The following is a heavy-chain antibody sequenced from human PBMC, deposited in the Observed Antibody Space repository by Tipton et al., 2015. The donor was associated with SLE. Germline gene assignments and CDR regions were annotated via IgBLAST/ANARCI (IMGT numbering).Heavy chain of an antibody. D-gene: IGHD2-15*01. J-gene: IGHJ6*02. CDR1: GGYITSDIYY. CDR3: ARVVTVVATHYYDMDV. CDR2: VYESGTT. Sequence: TLSLTCFVSGGYITSDIYYWGWIRQPPGKGLEWIGSVYESGTTYYNPSLKSRVTMSVDTSKTQFSLKLSSLTAADTAVYYCARVVTVVATHYYDMDVCGQGTTVTVSS. V-gene: IGHV4-39*07.